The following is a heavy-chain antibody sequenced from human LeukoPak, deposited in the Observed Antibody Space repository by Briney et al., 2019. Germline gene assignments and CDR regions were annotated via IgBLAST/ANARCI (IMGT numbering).Heavy chain of an antibody. J-gene: IGHJ5*02. CDR3: ARTDILTGSIDP. D-gene: IGHD3-9*01. V-gene: IGHV4-30-4*01. Sequence: SETLSLTCTVSGGSISSGDYYWSWIRQPPGKGLEWIGYIYYSGSTYYNPPLKSRVTISVDTSKNQLSLKLSSVTAADTAVHYCARTDILTGSIDPWGQGTLVTVSS. CDR2: IYYSGST. CDR1: GGSISSGDYY.